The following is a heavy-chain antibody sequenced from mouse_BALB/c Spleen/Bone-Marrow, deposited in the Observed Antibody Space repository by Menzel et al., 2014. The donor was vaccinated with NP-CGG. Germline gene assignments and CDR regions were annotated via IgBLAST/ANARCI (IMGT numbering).Heavy chain of an antibody. CDR2: VYPGRGSI. V-gene: IGHV1S22*01. D-gene: IGHD1-3*01. CDR1: GYTFTNYW. J-gene: IGHJ4*01. Sequence: LKESGSELVRPGASVKLSCKASGYTFTNYWIHWVKQRPGQGLEWIGNVYPGRGSINSDEKFKTKATLTVDTSSSTAYMHLHSLTSEDSAVYYCARRLRGYYAMDYWGQGTSVTVSS. CDR3: ARRLRGYYAMDY.